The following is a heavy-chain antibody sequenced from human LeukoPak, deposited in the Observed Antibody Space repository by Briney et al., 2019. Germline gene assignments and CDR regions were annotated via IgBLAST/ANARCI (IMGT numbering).Heavy chain of an antibody. CDR3: ARPSKEPLLLWFRKECYFDY. Sequence: PSETLSLTCAVYGGSFSGYYWSWIRQPPGKGLEWIGEINHSGSTNYNPSLKSRVTISVDTSKNQFSLKLSSVTAADTAVYYCARPSKEPLLLWFRKECYFDYWGQGTLVTVSS. D-gene: IGHD3-10*01. V-gene: IGHV4-34*01. CDR1: GGSFSGYY. CDR2: INHSGST. J-gene: IGHJ4*02.